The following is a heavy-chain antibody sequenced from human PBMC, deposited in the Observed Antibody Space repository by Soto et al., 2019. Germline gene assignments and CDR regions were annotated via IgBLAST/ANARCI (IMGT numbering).Heavy chain of an antibody. V-gene: IGHV3-33*01. CDR1: GFTFSSYG. D-gene: IGHD6-6*01. J-gene: IGHJ4*02. CDR2: IWYDGSNK. Sequence: GGSLRLSCAASGFTFSSYGMHWVRQAPGKGLEWVAVIWYDGSNKYYADSVKGRFTISRDNSKNTLYLQMNSLRAEDTAVYYCARASGGLSSIAARPLDYWRQGTRVTVSS. CDR3: ARASGGLSSIAARPLDY.